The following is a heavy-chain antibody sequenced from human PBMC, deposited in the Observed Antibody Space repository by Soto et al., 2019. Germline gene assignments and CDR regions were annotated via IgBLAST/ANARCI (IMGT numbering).Heavy chain of an antibody. CDR2: INAGNGNT. V-gene: IGHV1-3*01. J-gene: IGHJ4*02. CDR1: GYTFTSYA. CDR3: ARVFRICSGGSCYPPILPVSEY. Sequence: GASVKVSCKASGYTFTSYAMHWVRQAPGQRLEWMGWINAGNGNTKYSQKFQGRVTITRDTSASTAYMELSSLRSEDTAVYYCARVFRICSGGSCYPPILPVSEYWGQGTLVTSPQ. D-gene: IGHD2-15*01.